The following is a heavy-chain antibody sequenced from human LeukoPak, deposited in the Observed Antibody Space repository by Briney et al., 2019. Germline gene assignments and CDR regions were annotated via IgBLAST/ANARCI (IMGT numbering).Heavy chain of an antibody. D-gene: IGHD5-12*01. Sequence: ASVKVSCKASGDTFTSYDINWVRQATGQGLEWMGWINAGNGNTKYSQEFQGRVTITRDTSASTAYMELSSLRSEDMAVYYCARDSGYDYSDYWGQGTLVTVSS. CDR3: ARDSGYDYSDY. CDR2: INAGNGNT. J-gene: IGHJ4*02. V-gene: IGHV1-3*03. CDR1: GDTFTSYD.